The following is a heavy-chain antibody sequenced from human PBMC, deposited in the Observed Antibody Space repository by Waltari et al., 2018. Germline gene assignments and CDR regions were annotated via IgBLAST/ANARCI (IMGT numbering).Heavy chain of an antibody. CDR2: INPRGCST. CDR1: GYTITTYN. V-gene: IGHV1-46*01. J-gene: IGHJ5*02. D-gene: IGHD3-3*01. CDR3: ARAWGGYLLDP. Sequence: QVQLVQSVAEVKKPGASVKVSCKASGYTITTYNIHWVREAPGQGLEGMGIINPRGCSTKCAQKFQGRVTMAKDTSTSTVDMELSSLRSEDTAVYYCARAWGGYLLDPWGQGTLVTVSS.